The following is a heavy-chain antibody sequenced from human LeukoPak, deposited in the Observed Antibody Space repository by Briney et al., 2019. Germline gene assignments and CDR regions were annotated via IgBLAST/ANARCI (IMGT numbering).Heavy chain of an antibody. V-gene: IGHV3-9*01. D-gene: IGHD3-16*02. CDR1: GFTFDDYA. CDR3: AKAFEFSYYYGMDV. Sequence: GGSPRLSCAASGFTFDDYAMHWVRQAPGKGPEWVSGISWNSGSIGYADSVKGRFTISRDNAKNSLYLQMNSLRAEDTALYYCAKAFEFSYYYGMDVWGQGTTVTVSS. CDR2: ISWNSGSI. J-gene: IGHJ6*02.